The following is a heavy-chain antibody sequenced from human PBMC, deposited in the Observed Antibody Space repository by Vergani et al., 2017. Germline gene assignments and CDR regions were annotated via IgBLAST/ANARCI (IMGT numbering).Heavy chain of an antibody. CDR2: ISHSGST. J-gene: IGHJ5*02. Sequence: QLQLQQWGAGLLKPSETLSLTCAVYDGSFNDYYWSWIRQPPGKGLEWIGEISHSGSTNYNPSLKSRVTISIDTSKNQFSLKLNSVTAADTAVYYCARGRGVYASGKRWFDPWGQGTLVTVSS. V-gene: IGHV4-34*01. D-gene: IGHD3-10*01. CDR1: DGSFNDYY. CDR3: ARGRGVYASGKRWFDP.